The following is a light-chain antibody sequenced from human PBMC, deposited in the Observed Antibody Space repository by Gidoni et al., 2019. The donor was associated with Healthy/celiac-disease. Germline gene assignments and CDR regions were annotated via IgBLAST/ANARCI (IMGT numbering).Light chain of an antibody. Sequence: DIVMTQSPLSLPVTPGEPASISCRSSQSLLHSNGYNYLDWYLQKPGQSPQLLIYLGSNRASGVPDRFSGSGSGTDFTLKISRVEAEDVGVYYCMQALQTPRTFGPXTKVEIK. J-gene: IGKJ3*01. V-gene: IGKV2-28*01. CDR1: QSLLHSNGYNY. CDR2: LGS. CDR3: MQALQTPRT.